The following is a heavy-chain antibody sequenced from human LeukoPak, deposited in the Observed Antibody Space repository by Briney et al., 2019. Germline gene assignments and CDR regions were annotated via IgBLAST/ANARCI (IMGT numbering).Heavy chain of an antibody. D-gene: IGHD2-15*01. CDR3: AGDYCSGGSCYIDY. CDR2: IYYSGST. V-gene: IGHV4-39*02. Sequence: SETLSLTCTVSGGSISSSSYYWGWIRQPPGKGLEWIGSIYYSGSTYYNPSLKSRVTISVDTSKNQFPLKLSSVTAADTAVYYCAGDYCSGGSCYIDYWGQGTLVTVSS. J-gene: IGHJ4*02. CDR1: GGSISSSSYY.